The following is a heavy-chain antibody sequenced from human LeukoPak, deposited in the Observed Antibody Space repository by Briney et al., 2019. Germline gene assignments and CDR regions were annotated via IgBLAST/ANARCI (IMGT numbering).Heavy chain of an antibody. CDR3: ARSDYDNLSGYYDAFDI. CDR2: IYYSGST. D-gene: IGHD3-9*01. J-gene: IGHJ3*02. CDR1: GGSISSSSYY. Sequence: PSETLSLTCTVSGGSISSSSYYWGWIRQPPGKGLEWIGSIYYSGSTFYNPSLKSRVSISVDTSKNQFSLKLGSVTAADTAVYYCARSDYDNLSGYYDAFDIWGQGTMVTVSS. V-gene: IGHV4-39*01.